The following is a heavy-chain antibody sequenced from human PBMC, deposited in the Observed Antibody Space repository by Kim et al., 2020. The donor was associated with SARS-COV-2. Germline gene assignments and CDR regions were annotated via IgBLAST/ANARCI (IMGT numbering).Heavy chain of an antibody. D-gene: IGHD3-9*01. CDR1: GYTFTSYY. CDR2: INPSGGST. J-gene: IGHJ6*02. Sequence: ASVKVSCKASGYTFTSYYMHWVRQAPGQGFEWMGIINPSGGSTSYAQKFQGRVTMTRDTSTSTVYMELSSMRSEDTAVYYCARTYLGYYDILTGPGGMDVWGQGTTVTVSS. V-gene: IGHV1-46*01. CDR3: ARTYLGYYDILTGPGGMDV.